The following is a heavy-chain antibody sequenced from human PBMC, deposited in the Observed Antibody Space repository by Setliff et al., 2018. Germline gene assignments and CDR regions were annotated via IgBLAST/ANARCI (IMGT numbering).Heavy chain of an antibody. CDR2: ISGSGGRT. D-gene: IGHD3-22*01. Sequence: QPGGSLRLSCAASGFTFNFFWMSWVRQVPGKGLEWVSAISGSGGRTYYADSVKGRFTISRDNSKNTLYLELNSLRVEDTALYFCAKEWALPYYYDSSGYPDYWGQGTLVTVSS. CDR3: AKEWALPYYYDSSGYPDY. CDR1: GFTFNFFW. V-gene: IGHV3-23*01. J-gene: IGHJ4*02.